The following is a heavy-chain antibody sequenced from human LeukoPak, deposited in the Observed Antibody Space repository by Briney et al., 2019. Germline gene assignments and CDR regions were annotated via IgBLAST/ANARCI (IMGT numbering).Heavy chain of an antibody. CDR1: GGSISSYY. CDR2: IYTSGST. J-gene: IGHJ4*02. D-gene: IGHD2-8*02. CDR3: ARDRGYWPSTRFILDF. Sequence: PSETLSLTCTVSGGSISSYYWSWIRQPAGKGLEWIGRIYTSGSTDYNSSLKSRVTISVDTSKDQFSLKLTSVTAADTAVYYCARDRGYWPSTRFILDFWGQGILVTVSS. V-gene: IGHV4-4*07.